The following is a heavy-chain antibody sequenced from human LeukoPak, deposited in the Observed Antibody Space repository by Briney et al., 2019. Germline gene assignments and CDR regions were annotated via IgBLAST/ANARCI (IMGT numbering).Heavy chain of an antibody. CDR2: INWNGGST. V-gene: IGHV3-20*01. D-gene: IGHD3-10*01. CDR3: ARDLYYYGSGSSDY. J-gene: IGHJ4*02. CDR1: GFTFDDYG. Sequence: PGGSLRLSCAASGFTFDDYGMSWVRQAPGKGLEWVSGINWNGGSTGYADSVKGRFTISRDNAKNSLYLQMNSLRAEDTALYHCARDLYYYGSGSSDYWGQGTLVTVSS.